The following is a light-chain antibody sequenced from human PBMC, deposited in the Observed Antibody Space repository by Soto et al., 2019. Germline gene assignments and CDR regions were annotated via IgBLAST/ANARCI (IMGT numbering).Light chain of an antibody. V-gene: IGKV1-39*01. CDR1: QSISSH. CDR3: QQSYSSPLT. Sequence: DIQMTQSPSSLSASVGDRVTITCRAGQSISSHLNWYQQKSGKAPKLLIFGASSLQSGVPSRFSGSGSGTDFTLTISSLQPEDFATYYCQQSYSSPLTFGGGTKVDIK. CDR2: GAS. J-gene: IGKJ4*01.